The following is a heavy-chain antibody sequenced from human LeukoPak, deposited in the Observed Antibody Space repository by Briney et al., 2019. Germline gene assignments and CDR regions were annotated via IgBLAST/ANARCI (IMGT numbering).Heavy chain of an antibody. D-gene: IGHD3-10*01. CDR2: IYYSGST. CDR1: GGSISSSTYH. J-gene: IGHJ4*02. Sequence: SETLSLTCTVSGGSISSSTYHWGWIRQPPGKGLKWIGSIYYSGSTYYNPSLKSRVTISIDTSKNQFSLKLSSVTAADTAVYYCARSHGSGSYYNLNDYWGQGTLVTVSS. CDR3: ARSHGSGSYYNLNDY. V-gene: IGHV4-39*07.